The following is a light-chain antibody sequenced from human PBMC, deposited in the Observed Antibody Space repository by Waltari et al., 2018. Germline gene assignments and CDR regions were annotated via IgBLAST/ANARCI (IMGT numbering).Light chain of an antibody. CDR3: MQALQFIT. Sequence: DIVMTQSPLSLSVPPGEPASLPCRSRRSLLRNSEYNYLDWYLQKPGQSPQLLIYMGSNRASGVPDRFSGSGSGTDFTLKISRVEAEDVGVYYCMQALQFITFGQGTRLEIK. CDR1: RSLLRNSEYNY. CDR2: MGS. V-gene: IGKV2-28*01. J-gene: IGKJ5*01.